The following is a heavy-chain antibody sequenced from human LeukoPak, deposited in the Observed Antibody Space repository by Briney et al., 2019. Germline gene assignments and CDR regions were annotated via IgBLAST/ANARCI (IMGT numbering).Heavy chain of an antibody. V-gene: IGHV3-30*02. D-gene: IGHD2-21*01. J-gene: IGHJ3*02. CDR3: AKDRILLGAGSFDI. CDR1: GFTFSSYG. Sequence: PGGSLRLSCAASGFTFSSYGMHWVRQAPGKGLEWVAFIRYDGSNKYYADSVKGRFTISRDNSKNTLYLQMNSLRAEDTAVYYCAKDRILLGAGSFDIWGQGTMVTVSS. CDR2: IRYDGSNK.